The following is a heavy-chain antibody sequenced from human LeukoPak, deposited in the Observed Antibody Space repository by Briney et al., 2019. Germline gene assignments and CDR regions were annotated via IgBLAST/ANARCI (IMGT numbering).Heavy chain of an antibody. CDR2: IYYSGST. CDR1: GGSISSGGYY. Sequence: SETLSLTCTVSGGSISSGGYYWSWGRQHPGRGLEWIGYIYYSGSTYYNPSLKSRVTISVDTSKNQFSLKLSSVTAADTAVYYCARALQQDYYYGMDVWGQGTTVTVSS. CDR3: ARALQQDYYYGMDV. V-gene: IGHV4-31*03. D-gene: IGHD4-11*01. J-gene: IGHJ6*02.